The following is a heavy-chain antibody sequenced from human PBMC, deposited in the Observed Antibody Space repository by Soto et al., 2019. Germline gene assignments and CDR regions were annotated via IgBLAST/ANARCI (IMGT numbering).Heavy chain of an antibody. Sequence: QVQLVQSGTEVKKPGASVKVSCKASGYTFTNYGITWVRQAPGQGLEWMGWISTNSGHTDYAQKFRGRVTMTTDRSTTTAYMDRRSRRSDDTAVYYCAREEYRQVDHWGQGTLVTVSS. CDR1: GYTFTNYG. CDR3: AREEYRQVDH. CDR2: ISTNSGHT. V-gene: IGHV1-18*04. J-gene: IGHJ5*02. D-gene: IGHD3-16*02.